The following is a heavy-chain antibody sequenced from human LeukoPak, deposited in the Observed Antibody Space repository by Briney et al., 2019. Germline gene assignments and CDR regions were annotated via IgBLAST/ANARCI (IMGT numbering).Heavy chain of an antibody. CDR2: INHTGTT. D-gene: IGHD1/OR15-1a*01. V-gene: IGHV4-34*01. CDR1: GGSFTTYY. Sequence: SETLSLTCAVYGGSFTTYYWNWIRQSPGKGLEWIGEINHTGTTNYNPSLKSRFTISVDTSKNQFSLRLTSVTAADTAVYYCARGAADRNNYYYYIDVWGKGTTVTVSS. CDR3: ARGAADRNNYYYYIDV. J-gene: IGHJ6*03.